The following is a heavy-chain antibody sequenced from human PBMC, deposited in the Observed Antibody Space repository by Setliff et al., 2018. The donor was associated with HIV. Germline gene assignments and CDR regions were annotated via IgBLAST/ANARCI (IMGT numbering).Heavy chain of an antibody. J-gene: IGHJ6*03. CDR1: GYSFSTYW. CDR3: ARHTRQLEFLEWLSPHYYHYYYMDV. V-gene: IGHV5-51*01. Sequence: LGESLTISCKGSGYSFSTYWIGWVRQMPGKGLEWMGIIYPGDSDTTYSPSFQGQVTISADKSIITAYLQWSSLKASDTAMYYCARHTRQLEFLEWLSPHYYHYYYMDVWGQGTTVTVSS. D-gene: IGHD3-3*01. CDR2: IYPGDSDT.